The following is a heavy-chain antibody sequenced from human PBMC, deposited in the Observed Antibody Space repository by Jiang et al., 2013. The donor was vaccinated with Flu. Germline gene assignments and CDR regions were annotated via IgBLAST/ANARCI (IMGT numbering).Heavy chain of an antibody. J-gene: IGHJ4*02. CDR3: ARAYTPLYYYDSSGYYYYFDY. D-gene: IGHD3-22*01. Sequence: ELLKPSETLSLTCAVYGGSFSGYYWSWIRQPPGKGLEWIGEINHSGSTNYNPSLKSRVTISVDTSKNQFSLKLSSVTAADTAVYYCARAYTPLYYYDSSGYYYYFDYWGQGTLVTVSS. CDR2: INHSGST. V-gene: IGHV4-34*01. CDR1: GGSFSGYY.